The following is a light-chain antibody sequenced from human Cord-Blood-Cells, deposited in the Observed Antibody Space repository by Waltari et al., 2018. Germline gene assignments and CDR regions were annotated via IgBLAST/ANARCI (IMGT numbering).Light chain of an antibody. CDR1: SSAVGGYHY. J-gene: IGLJ2*01. V-gene: IGLV2-14*01. CDR3: SSYTSSSTLV. CDR2: DVS. Sequence: QSALTQHASVSGSPGQSIAISCPGTSSAVGGYHYVSWYQQHPGKAPKLMIYDVSNRPSGVSNRFSGSKSGNTASLTISGLQAEDEADYYCSSYTSSSTLVFGGGTKLTVL.